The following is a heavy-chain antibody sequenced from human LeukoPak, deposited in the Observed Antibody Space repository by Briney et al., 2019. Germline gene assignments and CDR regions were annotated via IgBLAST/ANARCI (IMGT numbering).Heavy chain of an antibody. Sequence: PGGSLRLSCAASGFTFSSYWMYWVRQAPGKGLVWVSRINTVGKTTNYADSVRGRFTISRDNAKNTLYLQMNSLRAEDTAVYYCARDITLTRGGRSDYWGQGTLVTVSA. D-gene: IGHD3-10*01. CDR2: INTVGKTT. CDR3: ARDITLTRGGRSDY. V-gene: IGHV3-74*01. J-gene: IGHJ4*02. CDR1: GFTFSSYW.